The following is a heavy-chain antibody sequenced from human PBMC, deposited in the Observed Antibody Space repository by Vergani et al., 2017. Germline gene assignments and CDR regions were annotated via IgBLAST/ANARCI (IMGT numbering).Heavy chain of an antibody. Sequence: QVHLVESGGGVVQPGRSLRLSCATSGFTLSNYDMQGIRQGPGKGLEFVAFIQFDGSNQYHADSVKGRFTLSRDFSKNTLYLQMNSLRTDDTATYYCAKHFRGWGIDYWGQGTQVIVSS. D-gene: IGHD3-16*01. J-gene: IGHJ4*02. CDR1: GFTLSNYD. CDR3: AKHFRGWGIDY. CDR2: IQFDGSNQ. V-gene: IGHV3-30*02.